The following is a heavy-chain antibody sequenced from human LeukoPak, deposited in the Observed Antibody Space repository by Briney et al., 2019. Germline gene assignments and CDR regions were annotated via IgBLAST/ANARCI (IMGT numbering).Heavy chain of an antibody. V-gene: IGHV4-4*02. CDR2: IYHSGST. J-gene: IGHJ4*02. Sequence: SETLSLTCAVSGGSISISNSNWWSWVRQPPGKGLEWIGEIYHSGSTNYNPSLKSRVTISVDKSKNQFSLKLSSVTAADTAVYYCASLNTLLWWNFDFWGQGSLVTVSS. CDR1: GGSISISNSNW. D-gene: IGHD2-15*01. CDR3: ASLNTLLWWNFDF.